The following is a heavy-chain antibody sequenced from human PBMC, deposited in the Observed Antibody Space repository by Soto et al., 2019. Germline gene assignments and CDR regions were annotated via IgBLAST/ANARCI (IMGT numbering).Heavy chain of an antibody. J-gene: IGHJ3*01. V-gene: IGHV4-61*08. CDR1: GGSISSGGYY. CDR2: IYYSGST. Sequence: SETLSLTCTASGGSISSGGYYWSWIRQHPEKGLEWIGYIYYSGSTNYNPSLKSRVTISIDTSKNQFSLKLSSVTAAPTAVYYCARALFVRGCYIQDAYDFSGQGSTDTVSS. CDR3: ARALFVRGCYIQDAYDF. D-gene: IGHD2-8*01.